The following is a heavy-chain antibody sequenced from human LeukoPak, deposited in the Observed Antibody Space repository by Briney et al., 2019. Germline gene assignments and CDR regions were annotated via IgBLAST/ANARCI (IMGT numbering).Heavy chain of an antibody. D-gene: IGHD3-9*01. V-gene: IGHV3-48*03. J-gene: IGHJ4*02. CDR3: ARGGSGLYDILTGQEFDY. Sequence: PGGSLRLSCAASGFTFSSYEMNWVRQAPGKGLEWVSYISSSGSTIYYADSVKGRFTISRDNAKNSPYLQMNSLRAEDTAVYYCARGGSGLYDILTGQEFDYWGQGTLVTVSS. CDR1: GFTFSSYE. CDR2: ISSSGSTI.